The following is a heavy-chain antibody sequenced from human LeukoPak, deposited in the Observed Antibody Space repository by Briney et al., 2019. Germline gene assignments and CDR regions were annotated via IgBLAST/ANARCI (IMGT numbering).Heavy chain of an antibody. CDR2: ISAYNGDT. CDR3: ARAGYCTSVTCYTSGWFDP. Sequence: ASVKVSCKASGYAFTSYGISWVRQAPGQGLEWMGWISAYNGDTQYAQKFQGRVTMTTDTSTTTAYMELTSLRSDDTAMYYCARAGYCTSVTCYTSGWFDPWGQGALVTVSS. D-gene: IGHD2-2*02. CDR1: GYAFTSYG. V-gene: IGHV1-18*01. J-gene: IGHJ5*02.